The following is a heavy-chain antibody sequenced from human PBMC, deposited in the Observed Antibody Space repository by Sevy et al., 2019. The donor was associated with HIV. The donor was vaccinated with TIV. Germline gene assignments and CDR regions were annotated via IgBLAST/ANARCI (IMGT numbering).Heavy chain of an antibody. V-gene: IGHV3-30*18. J-gene: IGHJ4*02. CDR1: GFTFSSYG. D-gene: IGHD3-16*01. CDR2: ISYDGSNK. Sequence: GGSLRLSCAASGFTFSSYGMHWVRQAPGKGLEWVAVISYDGSNKYYADSVKGRFTISRDNSKNTLYLQMNSLRAEDTAVYYCAKLCVDVHLGETEDYFDYWGQGTLVTVSS. CDR3: AKLCVDVHLGETEDYFDY.